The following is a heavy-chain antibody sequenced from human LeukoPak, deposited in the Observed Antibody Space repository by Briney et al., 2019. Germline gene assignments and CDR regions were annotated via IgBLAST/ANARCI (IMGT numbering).Heavy chain of an antibody. CDR1: GFTLSTYA. Sequence: GGSLRLSCAASGFTLSTYAMNWVRQAPGKGLEWVSSIIGGSGTTYYADSVKGRFTISRDISENTLYLQMNSLRAEDTAVYYCARSRGYGDPYYWGQGTLVTVSS. J-gene: IGHJ4*02. D-gene: IGHD4-17*01. V-gene: IGHV3-23*01. CDR2: IIGGSGTT. CDR3: ARSRGYGDPYY.